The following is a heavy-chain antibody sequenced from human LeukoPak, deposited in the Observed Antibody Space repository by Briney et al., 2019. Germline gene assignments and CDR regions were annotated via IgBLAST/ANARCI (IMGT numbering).Heavy chain of an antibody. CDR2: INHSGST. J-gene: IGHJ4*02. Sequence: PSETLSLTCAVYGGSFSGYYWSWIRQPPGKGLEWIGEINHSGSTNYNPSLKSRVTISVDTSKNQFSLKLSSVTAADTAVYYCARDRRGDGYNSPFDYWGQGTLVTVSS. CDR1: GGSFSGYY. CDR3: ARDRRGDGYNSPFDY. V-gene: IGHV4-34*01. D-gene: IGHD5-24*01.